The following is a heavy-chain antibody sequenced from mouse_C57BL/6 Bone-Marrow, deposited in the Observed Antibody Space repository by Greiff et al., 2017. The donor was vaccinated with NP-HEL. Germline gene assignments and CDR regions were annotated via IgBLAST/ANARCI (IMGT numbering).Heavy chain of an antibody. J-gene: IGHJ2*01. V-gene: IGHV1-39*01. CDR1: GYSFTDYN. D-gene: IGHD3-2*02. CDR3: ARERRLIRGNYFDY. CDR2: INPNYGTT. Sequence: VQLKESGPELVKPGASVKISCKASGYSFTDYNMNWVKQSNGKSLEWIGVINPNYGTTSYNQKFKGKATLTVDQSSSTAYMQLNSLTSEDSAVYYCARERRLIRGNYFDYWGQGTTLTGSS.